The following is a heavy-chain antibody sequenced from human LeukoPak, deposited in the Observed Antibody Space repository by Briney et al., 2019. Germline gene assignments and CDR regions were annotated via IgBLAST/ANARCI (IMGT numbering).Heavy chain of an antibody. CDR2: IYYSGST. J-gene: IGHJ5*02. V-gene: IGHV4-30-4*01. Sequence: SQTLSLTCTVSGGSISSGDYYWSWIRQPPGKGLEWIGYIYYSGSTYYNPSLKSRVTISVDTSKNQFSLKLSSVTAADTAVYYCATLELFQTTRGNWFGPWGQGTLVTVSS. CDR3: ATLELFQTTRGNWFGP. CDR1: GGSISSGDYY. D-gene: IGHD3-10*01.